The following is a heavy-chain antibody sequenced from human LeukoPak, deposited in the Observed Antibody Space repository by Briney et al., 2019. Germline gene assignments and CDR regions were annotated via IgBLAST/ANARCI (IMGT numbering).Heavy chain of an antibody. Sequence: GGSLRLSCAASGFTFSSYAMSWVRQAPGKGQEWVSAISGSGGSTYYADSVKGRFTISRDNSKNTLYLQMNSLRAEDTAVYYCSRGSGWYGPYFDYWGQGTLVTVSS. CDR3: SRGSGWYGPYFDY. V-gene: IGHV3-23*01. CDR1: GFTFSSYA. J-gene: IGHJ4*02. D-gene: IGHD6-19*01. CDR2: ISGSGGST.